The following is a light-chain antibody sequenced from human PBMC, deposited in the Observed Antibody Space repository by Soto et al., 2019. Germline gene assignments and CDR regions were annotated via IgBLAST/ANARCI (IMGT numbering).Light chain of an antibody. V-gene: IGLV2-14*03. Sequence: QSALTQPASVSGSHGQSITIFCTGTGSNVGGYNFVSWFQHHPGKAPKLIIFDVSSRPSGVSDRFSGSKSGNTASLTISGLQAEDEADYYCSSYTTSSTYLFGGGTKVTVL. CDR2: DVS. J-gene: IGLJ2*01. CDR1: GSNVGGYNF. CDR3: SSYTTSSTYL.